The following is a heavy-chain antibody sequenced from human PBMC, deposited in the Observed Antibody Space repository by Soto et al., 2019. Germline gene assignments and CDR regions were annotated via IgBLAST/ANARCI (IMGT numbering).Heavy chain of an antibody. CDR3: ARQAVAVPAMPLH. J-gene: IGHJ4*02. Sequence: NPSETLSLTCTVSGGSISRGGYYWSWIRQHPGKGLEWIGYIYYSGSAYYNPSLKSRVTISVDTSKNQFSLKLSSVTAADTAVYYCARQAVAVPAMPLHWGQGTLVTVSS. V-gene: IGHV4-31*03. CDR2: IYYSGSA. CDR1: GGSISRGGYY. D-gene: IGHD2-2*01.